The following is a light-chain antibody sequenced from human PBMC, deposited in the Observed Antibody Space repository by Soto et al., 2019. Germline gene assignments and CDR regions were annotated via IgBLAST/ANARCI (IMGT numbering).Light chain of an antibody. CDR3: QQYGPSPT. Sequence: EIVLTQSPGTLSLFPGERATLSCRASQSLITRYLAWYQQKPGQAPRLLIYGASSRAPGIPDRFSGSGSGTGFTLTISRLEAEDFAVYSCQQYGPSPTFGQGTRLEIK. CDR1: QSLITRY. J-gene: IGKJ5*01. CDR2: GAS. V-gene: IGKV3-20*01.